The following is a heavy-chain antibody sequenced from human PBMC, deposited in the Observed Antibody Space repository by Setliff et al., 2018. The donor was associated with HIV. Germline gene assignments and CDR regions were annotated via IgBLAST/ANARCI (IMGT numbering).Heavy chain of an antibody. V-gene: IGHV4-31*03. CDR1: GGSINSGGYY. J-gene: IGHJ3*02. Sequence: SETLSLTCTVSGGSINSGGYYWSRIRQHPGKGLEWIGYVYYTGKTYYNPSLQSRLTMSADTSKNQLYLKINSVTAADTAVYFCARDLHANYHVVDIWGPGTMVTVSS. D-gene: IGHD2-15*01. CDR3: ARDLHANYHVVDI. CDR2: VYYTGKT.